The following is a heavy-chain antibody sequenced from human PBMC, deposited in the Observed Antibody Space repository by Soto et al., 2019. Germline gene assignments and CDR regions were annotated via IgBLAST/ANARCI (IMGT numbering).Heavy chain of an antibody. Sequence: GGSLRLSCAASGFTFSSYAMSWVRQAPGKGLEWVSAISGSGGSTYYADSVKGRFTISRDNSKNTLYLQMNSLRAEDTAVYYCAKSPSGIVVVPAAIRYYFDYWGQGTLVTVSS. CDR3: AKSPSGIVVVPAAIRYYFDY. V-gene: IGHV3-23*01. CDR2: ISGSGGST. CDR1: GFTFSSYA. J-gene: IGHJ4*02. D-gene: IGHD2-2*02.